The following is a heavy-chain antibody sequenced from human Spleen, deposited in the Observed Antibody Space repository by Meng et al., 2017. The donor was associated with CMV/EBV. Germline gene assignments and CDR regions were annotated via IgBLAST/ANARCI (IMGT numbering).Heavy chain of an antibody. D-gene: IGHD3-16*02. V-gene: IGHV3-23*01. CDR3: AASSVIAPFY. CDR1: GFTFSTYA. CDR2: ISGSGGST. J-gene: IGHJ4*02. Sequence: GESLKISCAASGFTFSTYAMSWVRQAPGKGLEWVSGISGSGGSTYYADSVKGRFTISRDNSKNTLYLQMNSLRAEDAAVYYCAASSVIAPFYWGQGTLVTVSS.